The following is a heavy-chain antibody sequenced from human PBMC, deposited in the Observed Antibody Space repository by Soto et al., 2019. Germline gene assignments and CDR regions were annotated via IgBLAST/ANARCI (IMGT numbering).Heavy chain of an antibody. CDR3: VRGGSNYAS. Sequence: GSLRLACTASGFTFSDSWMTWVRQAPGKGLEWVARIKPDESEKKYADSVKGRFSISRDNAKNSMYLQMDSLRGEDTAVYYCVRGGSNYASWGQGTLVTVSS. CDR1: GFTFSDSW. V-gene: IGHV3-7*01. J-gene: IGHJ5*02. D-gene: IGHD4-4*01. CDR2: IKPDESEK.